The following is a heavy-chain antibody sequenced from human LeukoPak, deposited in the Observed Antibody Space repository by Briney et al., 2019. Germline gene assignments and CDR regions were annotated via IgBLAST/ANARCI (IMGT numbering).Heavy chain of an antibody. V-gene: IGHV4-30-2*01. Sequence: SETLSLTCSVSGGSISSNSYYWCWIRQPPGKGLEWIGYIYHSGSTYYNPSLKSRVTISVDRSKNQFSLKLSSVTAADTAVYYCARVPDGSSSPYFDYWGQGTLVTVSS. CDR3: ARVPDGSSSPYFDY. CDR2: IYHSGST. J-gene: IGHJ4*02. D-gene: IGHD6-6*01. CDR1: GGSISSNSYY.